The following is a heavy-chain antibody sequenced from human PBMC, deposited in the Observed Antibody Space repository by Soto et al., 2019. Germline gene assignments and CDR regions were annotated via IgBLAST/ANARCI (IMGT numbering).Heavy chain of an antibody. CDR1: GGSFSGYY. Sequence: SETLSLTCAVYGGSFSGYYWSWIRQPPGKGLEWIGEINHSGSTNYNPSLKSRVTISVDTSKNQFSLKLSSVTAADTAVYYCARGRPLRYFDWLLSWFDPWGQGTLATVSS. J-gene: IGHJ5*02. D-gene: IGHD3-9*01. CDR3: ARGRPLRYFDWLLSWFDP. CDR2: INHSGST. V-gene: IGHV4-34*01.